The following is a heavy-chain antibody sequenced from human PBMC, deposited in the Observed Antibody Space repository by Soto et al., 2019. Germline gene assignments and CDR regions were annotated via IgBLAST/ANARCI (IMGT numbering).Heavy chain of an antibody. J-gene: IGHJ4*02. Sequence: PGGSLRLSCAASGFTLSSYGMHWVRQAPGKGLEWVAVISYDGSNKYYADSVKGRFTISRDNSKNTLYLQMNSLRAEDTAVYYCAKIPTPIRTSHWGDFDYWGQGTLVTVSS. CDR1: GFTLSSYG. V-gene: IGHV3-30*18. D-gene: IGHD2-2*01. CDR3: AKIPTPIRTSHWGDFDY. CDR2: ISYDGSNK.